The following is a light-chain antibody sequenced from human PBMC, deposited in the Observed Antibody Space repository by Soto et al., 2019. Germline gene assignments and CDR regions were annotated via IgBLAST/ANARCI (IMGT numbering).Light chain of an antibody. CDR1: QSISSF. CDR3: HQYHGWPWT. CDR2: GAS. J-gene: IGKJ1*01. V-gene: IGKV3D-15*01. Sequence: EIVLTQSPATLSLSPGERAALSCRASQSISSFLAWYQQKPGQAPRLLIYGASNRATGIPARFSGSGSGTEFTLTITGLQSEDSAIYYCHQYHGWPWTFGQGTKVDIK.